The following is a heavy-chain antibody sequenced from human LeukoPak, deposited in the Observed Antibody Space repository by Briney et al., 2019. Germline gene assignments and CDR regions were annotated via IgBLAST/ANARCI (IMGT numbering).Heavy chain of an antibody. CDR2: IYISGST. CDR3: ARSSYRTSEVWFDP. Sequence: SETLSLTCTVTGGSISSHYWSWIRQPAGKGLEWIGRIYISGSTNYNPSLKSRVTMSIDMSKNQFSLNLSSVTAADTAVYYCARSSYRTSEVWFDPWGQGTLVTVSS. V-gene: IGHV4-4*07. J-gene: IGHJ5*02. D-gene: IGHD6-6*01. CDR1: GGSISSHY.